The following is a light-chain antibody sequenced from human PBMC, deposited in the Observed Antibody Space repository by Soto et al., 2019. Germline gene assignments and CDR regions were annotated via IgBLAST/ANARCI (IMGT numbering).Light chain of an antibody. V-gene: IGKV1-39*01. J-gene: IGKJ5*01. CDR2: NAS. CDR1: RSVSYY. Sequence: IQMTQSPSTLSASVGDRVTITCRASRSVSYYLAWYQKKPGKAPKVLIWNASSLQRGVPSRFSGSGSGTDFTLTISSLQPEDFATYYCQQSYSTTITFGQGTRLEI. CDR3: QQSYSTTIT.